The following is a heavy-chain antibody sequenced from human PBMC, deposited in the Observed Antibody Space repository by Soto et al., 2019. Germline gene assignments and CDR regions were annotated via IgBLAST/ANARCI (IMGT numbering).Heavy chain of an antibody. Sequence: QVQLQESGPGLVKPSQTLSLTCTVSGGSISSGGYYWSWIRQHPGKGLEWIGYIYYSGSTYYNPSLNSRVIISVDTSKNQFSLKLSSVAAADTAVYYCAAWGPVTGDFDYWGQGTLVTVSS. V-gene: IGHV4-31*03. CDR2: IYYSGST. D-gene: IGHD7-27*01. J-gene: IGHJ4*02. CDR3: AAWGPVTGDFDY. CDR1: GGSISSGGYY.